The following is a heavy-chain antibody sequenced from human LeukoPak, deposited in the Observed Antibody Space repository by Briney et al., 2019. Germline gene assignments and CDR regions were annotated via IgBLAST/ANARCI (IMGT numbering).Heavy chain of an antibody. D-gene: IGHD5-24*01. CDR2: ISSSSSYI. V-gene: IGHV3-21*01. CDR1: GFTFSNYD. Sequence: GGSLRLSCAASGFTFSNYDMPWVRQAPGKGLEWVSAISSSSSYIYYADSIKGRFTISRDNAENSLYLQMNSLRAEDTAVYYCARATTALDYWGQGTLVTVSS. J-gene: IGHJ4*02. CDR3: ARATTALDY.